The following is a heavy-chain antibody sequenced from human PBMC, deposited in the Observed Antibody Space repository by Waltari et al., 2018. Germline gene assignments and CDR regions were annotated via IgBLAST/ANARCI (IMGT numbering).Heavy chain of an antibody. J-gene: IGHJ5*02. CDR1: GYSLTESA. CDR3: TRDRVGDCSGGTCYSRWFDP. V-gene: IGHV1-24*01. D-gene: IGHD2-15*01. Sequence: QVQLVQSGAEVKKPGASVKVSCRVSGYSLTESALHWVRQAPGKGLEWLGGFDPEYGEAVYAQEFQGRVTMTEDTSKDTAYMELSSLTYEDTAVYYCTRDRVGDCSGGTCYSRWFDPWGQGTLVTVSS. CDR2: FDPEYGEA.